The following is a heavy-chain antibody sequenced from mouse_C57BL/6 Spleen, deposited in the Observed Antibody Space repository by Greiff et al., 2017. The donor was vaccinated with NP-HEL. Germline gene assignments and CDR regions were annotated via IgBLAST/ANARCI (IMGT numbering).Heavy chain of an antibody. Sequence: VQLQQSGAELARPGASVKLSCKASGYTFTSYGISWVKQRTGQGLEWIGEIYPRSGNTYYNEKFKGKATLTADKSSSTAYMELRSLTSEDSAVYFCARYYYGSSQYYFDYWGQGTTLTVSS. CDR1: GYTFTSYG. CDR2: IYPRSGNT. CDR3: ARYYYGSSQYYFDY. J-gene: IGHJ2*01. D-gene: IGHD1-1*01. V-gene: IGHV1-81*01.